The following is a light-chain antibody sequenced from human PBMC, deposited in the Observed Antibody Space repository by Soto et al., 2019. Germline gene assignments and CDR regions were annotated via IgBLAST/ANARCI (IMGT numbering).Light chain of an antibody. CDR1: QSVSSSY. Sequence: EVVLTQSPGTLSLSPGERATLSCRASQSVSSSYLAWYQQKPGQAPRLLIYGASSRATGIQDRFSGSGSGTDFTLTISRLEPEDFALYYCQQYGSSPFTFGQGTKVQIK. V-gene: IGKV3-20*01. CDR2: GAS. J-gene: IGKJ1*01. CDR3: QQYGSSPFT.